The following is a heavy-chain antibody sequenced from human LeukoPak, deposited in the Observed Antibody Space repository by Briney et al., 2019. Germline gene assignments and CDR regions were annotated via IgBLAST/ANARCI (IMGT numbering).Heavy chain of an antibody. CDR2: INPNSGGT. CDR1: GYTFTGYY. Sequence: ASVKVSCKASGYTFTGYYMHWVRQAPGQGLEWMGWINPNSGGTNYAQKFQGRVTMTRDTSISTAYMELSRQRSDDTAVYYCARDGSGSLGSGCPDYWGQGTLVTVSS. V-gene: IGHV1-2*02. J-gene: IGHJ4*02. CDR3: ARDGSGSLGSGCPDY. D-gene: IGHD3-10*01.